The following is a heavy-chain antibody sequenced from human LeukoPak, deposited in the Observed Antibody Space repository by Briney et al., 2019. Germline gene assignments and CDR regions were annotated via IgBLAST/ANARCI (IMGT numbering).Heavy chain of an antibody. CDR2: INWNGGST. V-gene: IGHV3-20*04. CDR3: ARDYYGATRNTFDH. CDR1: GFTFDDYA. J-gene: IGHJ4*02. D-gene: IGHD4/OR15-4a*01. Sequence: PGGSLRLSCSASGFTFDDYAMSWVRHAPGKGLEWVSGINWNGGSTDYADSLKGRFTISRDNAKNTLYLQMNSLTAEDTAFYYCARDYYGATRNTFDHWGQGTLVTVSS.